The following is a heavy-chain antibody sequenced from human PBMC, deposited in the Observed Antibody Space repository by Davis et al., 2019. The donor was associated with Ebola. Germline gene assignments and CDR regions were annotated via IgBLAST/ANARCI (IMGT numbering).Heavy chain of an antibody. V-gene: IGHV3-23*01. CDR2: ISGGGGST. CDR3: AKDTLMITFGGVSPH. CDR1: GSSFSYYA. J-gene: IGHJ4*02. Sequence: GESLKISCAASGSSFSYYAMSWVRQAPGKGLEWVSGISGGGGSTDYADSVKGRFTISRDNSKKMLYLQMNSLRAEDTAVYYCAKDTLMITFGGVSPHWGQGTLVTVSS. D-gene: IGHD3-16*01.